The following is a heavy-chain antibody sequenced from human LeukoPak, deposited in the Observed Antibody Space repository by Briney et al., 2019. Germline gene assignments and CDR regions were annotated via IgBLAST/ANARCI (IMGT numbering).Heavy chain of an antibody. Sequence: HPGGSLRLSCTASGFTFSTYAMSWVRQAPGKRLEWVSAITDSGGDIYYADSVKGRLTISRDNSKNTLYLQMNSLRAEDTAVFYCARDNFGFDYWGQGTLVTVSS. CDR3: ARDNFGFDY. CDR1: GFTFSTYA. CDR2: ITDSGGDI. J-gene: IGHJ4*02. D-gene: IGHD1-20*01. V-gene: IGHV3-23*01.